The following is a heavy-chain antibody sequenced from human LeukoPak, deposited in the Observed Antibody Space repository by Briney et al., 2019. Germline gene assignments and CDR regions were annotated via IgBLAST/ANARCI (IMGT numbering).Heavy chain of an antibody. CDR2: IYYSGST. D-gene: IGHD6-19*01. CDR3: ARFPSSGWPVYAFDI. Sequence: PSETLSLTCTVSGGSISSGGYYWSWIRQHPGKGLEWIGYIYYSGSTYYNPSLKSRVTISVDTSKNQFSLKLSSVTAADTAVYYCARFPSSGWPVYAFDIWGQGTMVTVSS. J-gene: IGHJ3*02. CDR1: GGSISSGGYY. V-gene: IGHV4-31*03.